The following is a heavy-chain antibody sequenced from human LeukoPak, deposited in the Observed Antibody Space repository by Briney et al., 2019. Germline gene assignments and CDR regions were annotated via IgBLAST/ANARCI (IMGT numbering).Heavy chain of an antibody. V-gene: IGHV3-7*01. CDR1: GFTFSSYW. Sequence: GGSLRLSCAASGFTFSSYWMSWVRQAPGKGLEWVANIKKDGSEKYYVDSVKGRFTISRDNAKNSLYLQMNSLRAEDTAVYYCARDTPYYDFWSGYPTRAFDYWGQGTLVTVSS. CDR2: IKKDGSEK. D-gene: IGHD3-3*01. J-gene: IGHJ4*02. CDR3: ARDTPYYDFWSGYPTRAFDY.